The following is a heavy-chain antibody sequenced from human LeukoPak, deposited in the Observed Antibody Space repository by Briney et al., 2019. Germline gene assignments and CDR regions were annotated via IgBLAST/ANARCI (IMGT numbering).Heavy chain of an antibody. CDR1: GYSFTSYW. CDR3: ARRSSGWYQDY. V-gene: IGHV5-51*01. J-gene: IGHJ4*02. CDR2: IYPGDSDT. Sequence: GESLKISCKGSGYSFTSYWIGWVRQMPGKGPEWMGIIYPGDSDTRYSPSLQGQVTISADKSTSTAYLQWSGLKASDTAMYYCARRSSGWYQDYWGQGTLVTVSS. D-gene: IGHD6-19*01.